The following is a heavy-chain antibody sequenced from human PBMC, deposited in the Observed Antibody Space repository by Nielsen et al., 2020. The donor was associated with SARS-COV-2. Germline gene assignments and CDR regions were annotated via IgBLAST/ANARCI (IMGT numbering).Heavy chain of an antibody. CDR1: GFTFSSYA. CDR2: ISYDGSNK. V-gene: IGHV3-30-3*01. J-gene: IGHJ4*02. Sequence: GGSLRLSCAASGFTFSSYAMHWVRQAPGKGLEWVAVISYDGSNKYYADSVKGRFTISRDNSKNTLYLQMNSLRAEDTAVYYCASGGYYDSSGYSDYWGQGTLVTVSS. D-gene: IGHD3-22*01. CDR3: ASGGYYDSSGYSDY.